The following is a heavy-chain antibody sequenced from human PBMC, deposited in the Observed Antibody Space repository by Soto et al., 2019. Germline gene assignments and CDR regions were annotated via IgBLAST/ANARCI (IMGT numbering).Heavy chain of an antibody. J-gene: IGHJ5*02. CDR2: IDHSGYT. Sequence: SETLSLIGAVYAGSCIGYYWNWIRQPPGKGLEWIGEIDHSGYTNYNPSLKSRVTISVDTSKNQLSLRLTSVTAADTAVYYCARVREWFDPWAQGPLATVPS. CDR1: AGSCIGYY. CDR3: ARVREWFDP. V-gene: IGHV4-34*01. D-gene: IGHD3-3*01.